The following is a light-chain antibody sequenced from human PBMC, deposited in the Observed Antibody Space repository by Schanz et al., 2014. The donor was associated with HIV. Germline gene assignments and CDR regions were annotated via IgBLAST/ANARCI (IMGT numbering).Light chain of an antibody. CDR1: SGHSAYS. CDR2: VNSDGSH. J-gene: IGLJ3*02. CDR3: QTWGTGIRV. Sequence: QLVLTQSPSASASLGASVKLTCTLSSGHSAYSIAWHQQQPDKGPRYLMKVNSDGSHNKGDGIPDRFSGSSSGAERYLIISSLQSEDEADYYCQTWGTGIRVFGGGTKLTVL. V-gene: IGLV4-69*01.